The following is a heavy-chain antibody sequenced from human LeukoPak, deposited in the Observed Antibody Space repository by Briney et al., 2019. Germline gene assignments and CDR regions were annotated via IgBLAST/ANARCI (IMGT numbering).Heavy chain of an antibody. CDR2: IYPGDSDT. CDR3: ARLYDILTSNSFDP. J-gene: IGHJ5*02. D-gene: IGHD3-9*01. CDR1: GYSFNNYW. Sequence: GESLKISSKGSGYSFNNYWIGWVRQMPGKGLEWMGIIYPGDSDTRYSPSFQGLVTISADKSISTAYVQWSSLKASDTAMYYCARLYDILTSNSFDPWGQGTLVTVSS. V-gene: IGHV5-51*01.